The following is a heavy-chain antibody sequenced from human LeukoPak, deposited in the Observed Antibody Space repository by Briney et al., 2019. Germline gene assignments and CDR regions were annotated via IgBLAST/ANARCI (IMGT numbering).Heavy chain of an antibody. Sequence: SETLSLTCTVSGGSISSYYWSWIRQPPGKGLEWIGYIYYSGSTNYNPSLKSRVTISVDTSKNQFSLKLSSVTAADTAVYYCARVDSSGYYYRYDALDIWGQGTMVTVSS. CDR3: ARVDSSGYYYRYDALDI. V-gene: IGHV4-59*01. D-gene: IGHD3-22*01. CDR2: IYYSGST. CDR1: GGSISSYY. J-gene: IGHJ3*02.